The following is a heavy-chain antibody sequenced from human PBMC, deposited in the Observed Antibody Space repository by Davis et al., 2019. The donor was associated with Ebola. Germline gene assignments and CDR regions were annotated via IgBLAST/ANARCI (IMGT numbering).Heavy chain of an antibody. CDR1: GFTFSSYG. CDR2: ISDSGGST. D-gene: IGHD5-18*01. CDR3: AKSDTAMITPTPIYYYYYMDV. J-gene: IGHJ6*03. V-gene: IGHV3-23*01. Sequence: GESLKISCAASGFTFSSYGMSWVRQAPGKGLEWVSAISDSGGSTYYADSVKGRFTISRDNSKNTLNLQMNSLRAEDTAVYYCAKSDTAMITPTPIYYYYYMDVWGKGTTVTVSS.